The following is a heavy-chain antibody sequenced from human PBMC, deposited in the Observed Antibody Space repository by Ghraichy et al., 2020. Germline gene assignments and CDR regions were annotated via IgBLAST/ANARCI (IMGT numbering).Heavy chain of an antibody. D-gene: IGHD3-22*01. J-gene: IGHJ6*01. V-gene: IGHV1-2*02. CDR2: INPNSGGT. Sequence: ASVKDSCKASGYTFTGYYMHWVRQAPGQGLEWMGWINPNSGGTNYAQKFQGRVTMTRDTSISTAYMELSRLRSDDTAVYYCARIQRRGWYYYDSSGGGYYYGMDVLGQGTTVTVSS. CDR3: ARIQRRGWYYYDSSGGGYYYGMDV. CDR1: GYTFTGYY.